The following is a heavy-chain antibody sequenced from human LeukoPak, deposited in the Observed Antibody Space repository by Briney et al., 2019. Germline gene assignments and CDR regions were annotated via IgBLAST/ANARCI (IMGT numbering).Heavy chain of an antibody. CDR2: MYYSGST. Sequence: SETLSLTCAVYGGSFSGYYWSWIRQPPGKGLEWIGNMYYSGSTYYNPSLKSRVTISVDTSKNQFSLKLSSVTAADTAVYYCARDMYSGSYYVINWFDPWGQGTLVTVSS. V-gene: IGHV4-34*01. CDR1: GGSFSGYY. CDR3: ARDMYSGSYYVINWFDP. D-gene: IGHD1-26*01. J-gene: IGHJ5*02.